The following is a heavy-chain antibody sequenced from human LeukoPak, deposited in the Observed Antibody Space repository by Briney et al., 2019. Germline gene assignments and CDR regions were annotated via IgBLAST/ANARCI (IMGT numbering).Heavy chain of an antibody. CDR2: LYSGGHT. J-gene: IGHJ4*02. Sequence: GGSLRLSCAASGFTVSSTYMSWVRQAPGKGLEWVSILYSGGHTKYADSVKGRFTISRDNFKNTLYLQMKSLRAEDTAVYYCARGDGYNFFDYWGQGTLVTVSS. D-gene: IGHD5-24*01. CDR1: GFTVSSTY. V-gene: IGHV3-53*01. CDR3: ARGDGYNFFDY.